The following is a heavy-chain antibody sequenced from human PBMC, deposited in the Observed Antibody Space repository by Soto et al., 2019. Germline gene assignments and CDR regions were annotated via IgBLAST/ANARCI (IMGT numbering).Heavy chain of an antibody. CDR1: GFTFSSYA. CDR3: AKERPVVVAAPFDY. Sequence: EVQLLESGGGLVQPGGSLRLSCAASGFTFSSYAMSWVRQAPGKGLEWVTVISGSGGSTYYVDSVKGRFSISRDNSKNTLYLQMNSLRVEDTAVYYCAKERPVVVAAPFDYWGQGTLVTVSS. D-gene: IGHD2-15*01. J-gene: IGHJ4*02. CDR2: ISGSGGST. V-gene: IGHV3-23*01.